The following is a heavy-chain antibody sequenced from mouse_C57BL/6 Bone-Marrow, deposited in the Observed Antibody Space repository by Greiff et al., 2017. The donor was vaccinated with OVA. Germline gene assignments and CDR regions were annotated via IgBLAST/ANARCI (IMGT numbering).Heavy chain of an antibody. V-gene: IGHV5-15*01. CDR2: ISNLAYSI. CDR3: ARQDYYGSSYWAMDY. Sequence: VQLKESGGGLVQPGGSLKLSCAASGFTFSDYGMAWVRQAPRKGPEWVAFISNLAYSIYYADTVTGRFTISRGNAKNTLYLEMSSLRSEDTAMYYCARQDYYGSSYWAMDYWGQGTSVTVSS. D-gene: IGHD1-1*01. J-gene: IGHJ4*01. CDR1: GFTFSDYG.